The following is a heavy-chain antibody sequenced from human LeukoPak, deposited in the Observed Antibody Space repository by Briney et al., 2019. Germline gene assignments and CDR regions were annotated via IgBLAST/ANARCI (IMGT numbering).Heavy chain of an antibody. CDR1: GYSFTNYD. J-gene: IGHJ3*01. CDR3: ARDIAVADNAV. CDR2: MNPNSGNT. V-gene: IGHV1-8*03. Sequence: GASVKVSCKTSGYSFTNYDINWVRQATGQGLEWMRWMNPNSGNTGYAQKFQDRVTITRNTSITTAYMELSSLRSEDTAVYYCARDIAVADNAVWGQGTMVTVSS. D-gene: IGHD6-19*01.